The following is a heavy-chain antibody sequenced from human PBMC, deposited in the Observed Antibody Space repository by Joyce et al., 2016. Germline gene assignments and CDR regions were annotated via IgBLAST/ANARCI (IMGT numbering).Heavy chain of an antibody. V-gene: IGHV4-38-2*01. CDR3: ARGVVVRDWYFDL. CDR2: IYYGGSI. J-gene: IGHJ2*01. Sequence: QVQLQESGPGLVKPSETLSLTCAVSGYSISSGYYWGWIRQPPGKGLEWIGSIYYGGSIYYNPTLKSRATISVDTSKNQFSLKLNSVTAADTAVYYCARGVVVRDWYFDLWGRGTLVTVSS. CDR1: GYSISSGYY. D-gene: IGHD2-21*01.